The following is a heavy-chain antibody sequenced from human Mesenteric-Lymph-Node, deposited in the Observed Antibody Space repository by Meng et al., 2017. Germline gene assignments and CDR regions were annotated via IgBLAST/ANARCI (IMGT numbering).Heavy chain of an antibody. CDR3: AKLTSF. D-gene: IGHD3-16*01. Sequence: EVQLVESGGGLVQPGGSLRLSCEASGFTFSSHSMSWVRQAPGKGLEWVSTFAANNSTYYAESVKGRFTISRDNSENTLSLQMNSLRAEDTAVYYCAKLTSFWGQGTLVTVSS. V-gene: IGHV3-23*04. CDR2: FAANNST. CDR1: GFTFSSHS. J-gene: IGHJ4*02.